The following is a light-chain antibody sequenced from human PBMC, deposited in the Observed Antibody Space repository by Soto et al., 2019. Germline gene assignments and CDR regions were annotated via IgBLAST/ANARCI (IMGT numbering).Light chain of an antibody. V-gene: IGKV3-20*01. CDR3: QQYGSAPWT. CDR1: QSVTGSH. Sequence: EIVLTQSPGTLSLSPGERATLSCRPSQSVTGSHLAWYQQQPGQAPRLLMYGASSRATGIPVRFSGSGSGTDFTLTISRLEPEDFAVYYCQQYGSAPWTFGQGTKVEI. J-gene: IGKJ1*01. CDR2: GAS.